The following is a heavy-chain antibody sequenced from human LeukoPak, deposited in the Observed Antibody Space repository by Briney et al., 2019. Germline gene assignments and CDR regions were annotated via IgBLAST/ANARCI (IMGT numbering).Heavy chain of an antibody. CDR1: GFTFSSYC. CDR2: ISYDGSNK. V-gene: IGHV3-30*18. D-gene: IGHD1-26*01. CDR3: AKADRWAPVGY. J-gene: IGHJ4*02. Sequence: SLRLSCAASGFTFSSYCMHWVRQAPGKGLEWVAVISYDGSNKYYADSVKGRFTISRDNSKNTLYLQMNSLRAEDTAVYYCAKADRWAPVGYWGQGTLVTVSS.